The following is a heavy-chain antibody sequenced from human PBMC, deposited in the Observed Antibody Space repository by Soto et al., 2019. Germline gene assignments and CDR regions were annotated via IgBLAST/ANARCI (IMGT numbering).Heavy chain of an antibody. D-gene: IGHD1-1*01. CDR3: PKEPGFEQLWVFDS. CDR2: ISYDGSRT. J-gene: IGHJ5*01. V-gene: IGHV3-30*18. Sequence: GGSLRLSCAASGFPFSSYDMHWVRQAPGKGLEWVALISYDGSRTSYSDSVKGRFTISRDNSKNTLFLQMDNLRPDDTAVYYCPKEPGFEQLWVFDSWGQGTLVTVSS. CDR1: GFPFSSYD.